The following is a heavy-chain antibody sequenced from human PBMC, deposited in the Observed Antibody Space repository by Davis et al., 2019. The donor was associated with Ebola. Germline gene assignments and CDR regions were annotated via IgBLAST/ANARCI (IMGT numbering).Heavy chain of an antibody. V-gene: IGHV4-34*01. D-gene: IGHD6-19*01. CDR3: ARVRGWQMGGLDY. Sequence: SETLSLTCAVYGGSFSGYYWSWIRQPPGKGLEWIGEINHSGSTNYNPSLKSRVTISVDTSKNQFSLKISSVTAADTAVYYCARVRGWQMGGLDYWGQGTLVTVSS. CDR1: GGSFSGYY. CDR2: INHSGST. J-gene: IGHJ4*02.